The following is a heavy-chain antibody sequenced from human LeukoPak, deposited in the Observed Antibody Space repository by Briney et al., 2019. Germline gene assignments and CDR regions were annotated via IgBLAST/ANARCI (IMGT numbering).Heavy chain of an antibody. Sequence: PSETLSLTCTVSGDSVSGDSLTTYYWSWLRKHPGKGLEWIGYIYHSGSTNYNPSLKSRVTISIDTSKNQFSLTLNSVTAADTATYYCARLYRTYYYMDVWGKGTTVTVSS. J-gene: IGHJ6*03. V-gene: IGHV4-61*01. CDR2: IYHSGST. CDR3: ARLYRTYYYMDV. D-gene: IGHD1-14*01. CDR1: GDSVSGDSLTTYY.